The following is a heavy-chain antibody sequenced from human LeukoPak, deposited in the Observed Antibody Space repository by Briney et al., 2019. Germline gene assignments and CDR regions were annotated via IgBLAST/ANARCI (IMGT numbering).Heavy chain of an antibody. D-gene: IGHD5-24*01. V-gene: IGHV3-30*02. CDR3: ARTIEMATISYFDY. CDR1: GFSFSSYG. J-gene: IGHJ4*02. CDR2: IQYDGSNK. Sequence: GGSLRLSCAASGFSFSSYGMQWVRQAPGKGLERVAFIQYDGSNKYYADSVKGRFTISRDNAKNSLYLQMNSLRAGDTAVYYCARTIEMATISYFDYWGQGTLVTVSS.